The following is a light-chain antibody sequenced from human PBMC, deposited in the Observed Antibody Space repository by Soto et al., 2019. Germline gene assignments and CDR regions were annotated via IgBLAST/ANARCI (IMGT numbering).Light chain of an antibody. V-gene: IGLV2-14*01. CDR1: SSDVGGYKY. CDR3: SSFTSTHTGV. J-gene: IGLJ3*02. Sequence: QSALTQPASVSGSPGQSITISCNGTSSDVGGYKYVSWYQQYPGKAPKLMIYEVSNRPSGVSNRFSGSKSGNTASLIISGLQAEDEADYYCSSFTSTHTGVFGGGTKLTVL. CDR2: EVS.